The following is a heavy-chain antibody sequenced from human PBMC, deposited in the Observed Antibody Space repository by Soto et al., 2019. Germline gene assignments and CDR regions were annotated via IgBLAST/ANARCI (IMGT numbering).Heavy chain of an antibody. CDR3: ARGVGLDYYDSSGYYADY. CDR2: IYYSAST. D-gene: IGHD3-22*01. Sequence: SETLSLTCTVSGDSISSGGYYWSWIRQHPGKGLEWIGYIYYSASTYYNPSLKSRVTISVDTSKNQFSLKLSSVTAADTAVYYCARGVGLDYYDSSGYYADYWRQRALVTVSS. J-gene: IGHJ4*02. V-gene: IGHV4-31*03. CDR1: GDSISSGGYY.